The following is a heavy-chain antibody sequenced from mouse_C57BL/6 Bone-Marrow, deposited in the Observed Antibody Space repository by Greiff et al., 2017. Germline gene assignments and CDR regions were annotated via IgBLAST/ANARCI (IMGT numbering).Heavy chain of an antibody. CDR1: GYTFTSYG. CDR2: IYPRSGNT. D-gene: IGHD1-1*01. CDR3: AGEGDYYGSRYWYLDV. J-gene: IGHJ1*03. Sequence: QVQLQQSGAELARPGASVKLSCKASGYTFTSYGISWVKQRTGQGLEWIGEIYPRSGNTYYNEKFKGKATLTADKSSSTAYMELRSLTSEDSAVYFCAGEGDYYGSRYWYLDVWGTGTTVTVSS. V-gene: IGHV1-81*01.